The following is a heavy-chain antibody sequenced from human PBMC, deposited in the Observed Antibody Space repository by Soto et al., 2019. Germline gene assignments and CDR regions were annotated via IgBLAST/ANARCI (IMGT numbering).Heavy chain of an antibody. Sequence: ASVKVSCKASGGTFSSYAISWVRQAPGQGLEWMGGIIPIFGTANYAQKFQGRVTITADESTSTAYMELSSLGSEDTAVYYCAGTPGGNYYYYYGMDVWGQGTTVTVSS. CDR2: IIPIFGTA. V-gene: IGHV1-69*13. D-gene: IGHD3-16*01. CDR3: AGTPGGNYYYYYGMDV. J-gene: IGHJ6*02. CDR1: GGTFSSYA.